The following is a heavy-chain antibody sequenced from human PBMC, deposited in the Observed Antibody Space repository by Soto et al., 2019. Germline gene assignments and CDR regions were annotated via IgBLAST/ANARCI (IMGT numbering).Heavy chain of an antibody. D-gene: IGHD1-7*01. Sequence: GGSLRLSCSGSGFTFADFAMSWVRQAPGGGLEWVSGISASGGSTYYADSVEGRFTIFRDNFRDTLSLHMSGLRVEDTAMYYCAKDPNGNYVGGFEVCGQGTLVTVSS. CDR2: ISASGGST. J-gene: IGHJ3*01. CDR3: AKDPNGNYVGGFEV. CDR1: GFTFADFA. V-gene: IGHV3-23*01.